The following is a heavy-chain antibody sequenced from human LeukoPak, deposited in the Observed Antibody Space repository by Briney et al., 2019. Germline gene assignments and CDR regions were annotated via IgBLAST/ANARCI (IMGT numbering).Heavy chain of an antibody. CDR1: GFTVSSNY. V-gene: IGHV3-66*01. D-gene: IGHD3-22*01. CDR2: IYSGGST. J-gene: IGHJ3*02. Sequence: GGSLRLSCAASGFTVSSNYMSWVRQAPGKGLEWVSVIYSGGSTYYADSVKGRFTISRDNSKNTLYLQMNSLRAEDTAVYYCAKASPRSGYPTRAFDIWGQGTMVTVSS. CDR3: AKASPRSGYPTRAFDI.